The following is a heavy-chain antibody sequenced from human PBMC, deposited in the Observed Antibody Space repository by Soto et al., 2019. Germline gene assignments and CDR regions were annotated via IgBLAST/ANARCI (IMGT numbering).Heavy chain of an antibody. D-gene: IGHD4-4*01. V-gene: IGHV4-34*01. CDR1: GVSITSYY. CDR2: INHSGST. CDR3: ARKSGTVTHTLDY. Sequence: SETLSLTCTVSGVSITSYYWSWIRQPPGKGLEWIGEINHSGSTNYNPSLKSRVTISVDTSKNQFSLKLSSVTAADTAVYYCARKSGTVTHTLDYWGQGTLVTVSS. J-gene: IGHJ4*02.